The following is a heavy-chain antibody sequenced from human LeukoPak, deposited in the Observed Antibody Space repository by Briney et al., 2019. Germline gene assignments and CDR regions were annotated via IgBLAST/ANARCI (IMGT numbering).Heavy chain of an antibody. D-gene: IGHD6-13*01. V-gene: IGHV3-33*06. J-gene: IGHJ4*02. CDR1: GFTFSNYA. CDR3: AKRSSPGTYYFDY. Sequence: GSLRLSCAASGFTFSNYAIHWVRQAPGKGLEWVAIIWHDGSNKYYADSVKGRFTISRDNSKNTLYLQMNSLRAEDTAVYYCAKRSSPGTYYFDYWGQGTLVTVSS. CDR2: IWHDGSNK.